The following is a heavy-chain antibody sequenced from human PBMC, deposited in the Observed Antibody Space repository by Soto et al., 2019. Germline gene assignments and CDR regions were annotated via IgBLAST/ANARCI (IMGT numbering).Heavy chain of an antibody. D-gene: IGHD3-16*01. Sequence: GGSLRLSCVASGFTFSNYAMSWVRQAPGKGLEWVSLVSATAGTTYYTDSVKGRFTISRDNSRNTVYLQMDSLRADDTAAYYCAKDRLAGGFDYWGQGTLVTVSS. CDR3: AKDRLAGGFDY. J-gene: IGHJ4*02. CDR2: VSATAGTT. CDR1: GFTFSNYA. V-gene: IGHV3-23*01.